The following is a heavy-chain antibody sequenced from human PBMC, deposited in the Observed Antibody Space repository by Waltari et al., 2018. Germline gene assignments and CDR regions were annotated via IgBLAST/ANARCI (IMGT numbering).Heavy chain of an antibody. J-gene: IGHJ3*02. CDR2: INPNSGGT. V-gene: IGHV1-2*02. CDR1: GYTFTGYY. Sequence: QVQLVQSGAEVKKPGASVKVSCKASGYTFTGYYMHWVRQAPGQGLEWMGWINPNSGGTNYAQKFQGRVTRTRDTSISTAYMELSRLRSDDTAVYYCAREGNGQWLVWGAFDIWGQGTMVTVSS. D-gene: IGHD6-19*01. CDR3: AREGNGQWLVWGAFDI.